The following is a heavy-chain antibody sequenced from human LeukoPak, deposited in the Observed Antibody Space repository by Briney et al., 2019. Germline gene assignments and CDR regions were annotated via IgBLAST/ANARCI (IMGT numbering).Heavy chain of an antibody. CDR2: ISYDGGIK. CDR1: GFTFSSYG. D-gene: IGHD5-24*01. V-gene: IGHV3-30*03. CDR3: ARLPPGRWLRYWYFDL. J-gene: IGHJ2*01. Sequence: GGSLRLSCAASGFTFSSYGMHWVRQAPGKGLEWAALISYDGGIKYYADSVKGRFTISRDNSKNTLYLQMNSLRDEDTAVYYCARLPPGRWLRYWYFDLWGRGTLVTVSS.